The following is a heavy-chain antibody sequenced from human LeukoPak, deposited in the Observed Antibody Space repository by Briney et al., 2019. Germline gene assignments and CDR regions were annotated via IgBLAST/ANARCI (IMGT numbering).Heavy chain of an antibody. CDR3: ARGNDRIAPDCSSTSCHVSYYYYYMDV. V-gene: IGHV1-8*01. D-gene: IGHD2-2*01. CDR2: MNPNSGNT. CDR1: GYTFTSYD. Sequence: ASVKVSCKASGYTFTSYDINWVRQATGQGLEWMGWMNPNSGNTGYAQKFQGRVTMTRNTSISTAYMELSSLRSEDTAVYYCARGNDRIAPDCSSTSCHVSYYYYYMDVWGKGTTVTVSS. J-gene: IGHJ6*03.